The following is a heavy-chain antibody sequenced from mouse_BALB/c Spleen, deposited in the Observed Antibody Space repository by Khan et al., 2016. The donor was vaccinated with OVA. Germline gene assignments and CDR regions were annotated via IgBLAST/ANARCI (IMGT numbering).Heavy chain of an antibody. CDR1: GYSFTDYT. CDR3: ARSGYAGFAY. D-gene: IGHD1-3*01. V-gene: IGHV1-18*01. J-gene: IGHJ3*01. CDR2: INPYNAVT. Sequence: VRLQQSGPELVKPGASLKISCKASGYSFTDYTMNWMKQSHGEILEWIGLINPYNAVTNYNQTFKGKATLTVDKSSNTAYMELLSLTSEDSAVLYCARSGYAGFAYWGQGTLVTVSA.